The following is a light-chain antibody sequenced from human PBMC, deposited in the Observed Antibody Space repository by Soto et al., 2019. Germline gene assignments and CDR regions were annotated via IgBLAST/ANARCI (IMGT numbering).Light chain of an antibody. CDR2: LGS. CDR1: QSLLHSNGYNY. Sequence: DIVMTQSPISLPVTPGEPASISCRSSQSLLHSNGYNYLDWYLQKPGQSPQLLIYLGSHRASGVTDGFSGSGSGTDFTLKISRVEAEDVGVYYCMQALQTPWTFGQGTRVESK. CDR3: MQALQTPWT. V-gene: IGKV2-28*01. J-gene: IGKJ1*01.